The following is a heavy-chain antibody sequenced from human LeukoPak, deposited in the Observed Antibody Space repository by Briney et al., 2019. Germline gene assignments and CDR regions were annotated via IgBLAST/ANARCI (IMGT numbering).Heavy chain of an antibody. Sequence: ASVKVSCKASGYTFTSYGISWVRQAPGQGLEWMGWVSAYADDTNYVQKFQGRVTMTTDTSTSTAYMELRSLRSDDTAVYYCARDCVGCHGFDYWGQGTLVTVSS. V-gene: IGHV1-18*01. D-gene: IGHD2-15*01. J-gene: IGHJ4*02. CDR2: VSAYADDT. CDR1: GYTFTSYG. CDR3: ARDCVGCHGFDY.